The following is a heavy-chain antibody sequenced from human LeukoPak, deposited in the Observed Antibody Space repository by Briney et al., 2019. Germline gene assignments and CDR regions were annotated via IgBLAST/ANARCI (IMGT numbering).Heavy chain of an antibody. D-gene: IGHD4-11*01. CDR2: ISAYNGNT. V-gene: IGHV1-18*01. CDR3: ARDPYPSRMTTVTTGDY. CDR1: GYTFTSYG. J-gene: IGHJ4*02. Sequence: ASVKVSCKASGYTFTSYGISWVRQAPGQGLEWMGWISAYNGNTNYAQKLQGRVTMTTDTSTSTAYMELRSLRSDDTAVYYCARDPYPSRMTTVTTGDYWGQGTLVTVSS.